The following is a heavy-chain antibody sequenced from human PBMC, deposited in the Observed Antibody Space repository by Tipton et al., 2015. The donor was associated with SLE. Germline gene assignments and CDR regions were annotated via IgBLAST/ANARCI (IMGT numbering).Heavy chain of an antibody. D-gene: IGHD5-24*01. J-gene: IGHJ4*02. Sequence: TLSLTCTVSGASITSTTFYWAWIRQPPGKGLEWIGTLYFGVNTYSNPSLKSRVTISVDTSKNQFSLKMNSLTSADTALYYCARRDVELAPLGFDNWGQGTLVTVSS. CDR1: GASITSTTFY. V-gene: IGHV4-39*07. CDR3: ARRDVELAPLGFDN. CDR2: LYFGVNT.